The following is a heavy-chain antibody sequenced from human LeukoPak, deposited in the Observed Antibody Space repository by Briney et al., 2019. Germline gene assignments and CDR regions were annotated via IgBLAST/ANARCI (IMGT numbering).Heavy chain of an antibody. CDR2: ISYDGSNK. D-gene: IGHD6-6*01. J-gene: IGHJ4*02. CDR1: GFTFSSYA. CDR3: ERDGSSSLDY. V-gene: IGHV3-30-3*01. Sequence: GGSLRLSCAASGFTFSSYAMHWVRQAPGKGLEWVAVISYDGSNKYYADSVKGRFTISRDNSKNTLYLQMNSLRAEDTAVYYCERDGSSSLDYWGQGTLVTVSS.